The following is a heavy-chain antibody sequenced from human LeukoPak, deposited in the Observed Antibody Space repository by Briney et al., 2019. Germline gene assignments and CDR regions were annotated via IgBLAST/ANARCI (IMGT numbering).Heavy chain of an antibody. Sequence: PSETLSLTCAVSGYSISSGYYWGWIRQPPGKGLEWIGSIYHSGSTYYNPSLKSRVTISVDTSKKQFSLKLTSVTAADTAVYCCARKAELYSYGQWDYWGQGTLVTVSS. J-gene: IGHJ4*02. D-gene: IGHD5-18*01. CDR2: IYHSGST. CDR1: GYSISSGYY. CDR3: ARKAELYSYGQWDY. V-gene: IGHV4-38-2*01.